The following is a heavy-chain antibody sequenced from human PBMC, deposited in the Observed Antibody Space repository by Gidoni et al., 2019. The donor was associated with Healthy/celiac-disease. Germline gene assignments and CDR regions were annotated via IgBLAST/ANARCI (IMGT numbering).Heavy chain of an antibody. D-gene: IGHD6-19*01. Sequence: QVQLVQSGAEVKKPGASVKVSCKASGSTFTGYYMHWVRQAPGQGLEWMGWINPNSGGTNYAQKFQGRVTMTRDTSISTAYMELSRLRSDDTAVYYCARALGEQWLAYYYYYGMDVWGQGTTVTVSS. J-gene: IGHJ6*02. CDR2: INPNSGGT. V-gene: IGHV1-2*02. CDR1: GSTFTGYY. CDR3: ARALGEQWLAYYYYYGMDV.